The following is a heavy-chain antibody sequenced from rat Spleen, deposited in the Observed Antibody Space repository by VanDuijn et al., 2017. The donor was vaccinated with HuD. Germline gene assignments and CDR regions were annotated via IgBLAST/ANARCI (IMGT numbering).Heavy chain of an antibody. CDR2: ISTGGTNT. Sequence: EVQLVESGGGLVQPGRSLKLSCAASGFTFSNYGMAWVRQTPTKGLEWVASISTGGTNTYYRDSVKGRFTISRDNAKNTHYLQMDSLRSEDTATYYCARGGYTTDYFYVGWFAYWGQGTLVTVSS. V-gene: IGHV5S14*01. J-gene: IGHJ3*01. CDR1: GFTFSNYG. CDR3: ARGGYTTDYFYVGWFAY. D-gene: IGHD1-6*01.